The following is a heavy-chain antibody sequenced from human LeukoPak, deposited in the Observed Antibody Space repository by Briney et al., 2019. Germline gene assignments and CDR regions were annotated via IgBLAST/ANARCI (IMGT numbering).Heavy chain of an antibody. CDR3: ARGVFMFGGWQDPYDY. V-gene: IGHV4-34*01. CDR1: GGSFSGYY. J-gene: IGHJ4*02. Sequence: SETLSLTCAVYGGSFSGYYWSWFRQPPGKGLEWIGEINHSGSTNYNPSLKSRVTISVDTSKNQFSLKLSSVTAADTAVYYCARGVFMFGGWQDPYDYWGQGTLVTVSS. CDR2: INHSGST. D-gene: IGHD6-19*01.